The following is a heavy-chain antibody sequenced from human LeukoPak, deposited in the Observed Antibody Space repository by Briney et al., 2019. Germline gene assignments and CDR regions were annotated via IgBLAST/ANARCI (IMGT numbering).Heavy chain of an antibody. CDR3: ASEGDYYFDY. D-gene: IGHD3-16*01. CDR2: ISSSSSTI. V-gene: IGHV3-48*01. Sequence: GGSLRLSCAASGFTFSSYSMNWVRQAPGKGLEWVSYISSSSSTIYYADSVKGRFTISRHNSKNTLYLQMNSLRAEDTAVYYCASEGDYYFDYWGQGTLVTVSS. J-gene: IGHJ4*02. CDR1: GFTFSSYS.